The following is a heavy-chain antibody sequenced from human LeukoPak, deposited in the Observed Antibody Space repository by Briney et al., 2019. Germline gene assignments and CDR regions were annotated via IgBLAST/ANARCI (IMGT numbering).Heavy chain of an antibody. Sequence: ASVKVSCKASGGTFSSYTISWVRQAPGQGREWMGWINPNSCGTNYAQKFQRRVTMTRDTYISTAYMELSRLGSDDTAVYYCARDHRRHLTASYGVDYWGQGTLVTVSS. CDR2: INPNSCGT. D-gene: IGHD5-18*01. J-gene: IGHJ4*02. V-gene: IGHV1-2*02. CDR3: ARDHRRHLTASYGVDY. CDR1: GGTFSSYT.